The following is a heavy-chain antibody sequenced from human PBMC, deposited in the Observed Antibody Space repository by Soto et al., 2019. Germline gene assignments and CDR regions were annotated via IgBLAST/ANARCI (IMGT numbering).Heavy chain of an antibody. V-gene: IGHV3-20*04. D-gene: IGHD4-17*01. CDR3: ASDPGLGDYVGAFDI. CDR2: LNWNGGRT. Sequence: EVQLVESGGGVVRPGGSLRLSCAASGFTFDDYGMSWVRQAPGKGLEWVSGLNWNGGRTGYADSVRGRLTISGDNAKNSLYLQMNSLRAEDTALYYCASDPGLGDYVGAFDIWGQGTMVTVSS. J-gene: IGHJ3*02. CDR1: GFTFDDYG.